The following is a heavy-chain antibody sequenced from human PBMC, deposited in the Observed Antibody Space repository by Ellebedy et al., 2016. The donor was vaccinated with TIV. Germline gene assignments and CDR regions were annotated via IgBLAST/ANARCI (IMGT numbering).Heavy chain of an antibody. V-gene: IGHV3-21*05. D-gene: IGHD1-7*01. CDR2: MSSTGDI. Sequence: GESLKISCAASGFTFSRYSMNWVRQAPGKGLEWIAYMSSTGDIYYADSVKGRFTISRDNSKNTLYLQMSSLRPEDTAVYYCVKRVTGTNIWYFDLWGRGSLVTVSS. CDR3: VKRVTGTNIWYFDL. CDR1: GFTFSRYS. J-gene: IGHJ2*01.